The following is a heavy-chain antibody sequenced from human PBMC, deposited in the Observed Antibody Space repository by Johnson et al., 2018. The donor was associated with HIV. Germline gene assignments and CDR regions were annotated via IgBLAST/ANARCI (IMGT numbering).Heavy chain of an antibody. V-gene: IGHV3-23*04. CDR1: GFTFSSYA. D-gene: IGHD1-26*01. Sequence: VHLVESGGGLVQPGGSLRLSCAASGFTFSSYAMSWVRQAPGKGLEWVSAISGSGGSTYYADSVKGRFTISRDNSKNTLYLQMNSLRAGDTAVYYCARGGRKWELLGDDAFDIWGQGTMVTVSS. J-gene: IGHJ3*02. CDR3: ARGGRKWELLGDDAFDI. CDR2: ISGSGGST.